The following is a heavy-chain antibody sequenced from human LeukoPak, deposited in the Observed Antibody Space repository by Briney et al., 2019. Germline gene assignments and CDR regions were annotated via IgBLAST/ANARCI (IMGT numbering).Heavy chain of an antibody. D-gene: IGHD4-11*01. V-gene: IGHV3-30*03. CDR3: VTTFAFDI. J-gene: IGHJ3*02. CDR1: GFTFSSYS. CDR2: ISYDGSNK. Sequence: GGSLRLSCAASGFTFSSYSMNWVRQAPGKGLEWVAVISYDGSNKYYADSVKGRFTISRDNSKNTLYLQMNSLRAEDTAVYYAVTTFAFDIWGQGTMVTVSS.